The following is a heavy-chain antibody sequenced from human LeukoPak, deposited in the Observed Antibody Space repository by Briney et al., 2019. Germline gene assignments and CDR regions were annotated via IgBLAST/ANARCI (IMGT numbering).Heavy chain of an antibody. CDR1: GYTFTSYG. J-gene: IGHJ5*02. CDR2: ISAYNGNT. V-gene: IGHV1-18*01. Sequence: ASVKVSCKASGYTFTSYGISWVRQAPGQGLEWMGWISAYNGNTNYAQKLQGRVTMTTDTSTSTAYMELRSLRSDDTAVYYCARVGYNFWSGYYVPWFDPWGQGTLVTVSS. CDR3: ARVGYNFWSGYYVPWFDP. D-gene: IGHD3-3*01.